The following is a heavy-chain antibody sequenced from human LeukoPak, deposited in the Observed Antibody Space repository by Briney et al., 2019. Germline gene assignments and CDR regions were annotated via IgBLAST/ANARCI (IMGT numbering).Heavy chain of an antibody. CDR2: IYLSGVT. V-gene: IGHV4-31*11. CDR3: ATTPVAVAGLYFDN. Sequence: SQTLSLTCVVSAGSISSGAYYWGWVRQHPGRGPEWIGYIYLSGVTDYNPSLKSRVSMSVDTSNDQFYLKLTSVTAADTAVYYCATTPVAVAGLYFDNWGQGTLVTVSS. CDR1: AGSISSGAYY. D-gene: IGHD6-19*01. J-gene: IGHJ4*02.